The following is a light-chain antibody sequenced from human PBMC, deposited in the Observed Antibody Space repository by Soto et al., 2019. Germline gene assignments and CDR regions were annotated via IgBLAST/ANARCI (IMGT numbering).Light chain of an antibody. CDR2: DDN. CDR1: SSNIGGNS. V-gene: IGLV1-51*01. J-gene: IGLJ2*01. CDR3: CSYAGSYTFVV. Sequence: QSVLTQPPSVSAAPGQKVTISCSGSSSNIGGNSVSWYQQLPGTAPKLLIYDDNKRPSGIPDRFSGSKSGTSATLGISGLQAEDEADYYCCSYAGSYTFVVFGGGTQLTVL.